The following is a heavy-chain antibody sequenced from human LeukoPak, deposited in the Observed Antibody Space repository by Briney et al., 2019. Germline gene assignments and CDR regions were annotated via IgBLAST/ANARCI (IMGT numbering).Heavy chain of an antibody. J-gene: IGHJ5*01. Sequence: PGRSLRLSCAASGFTFSSYGMHWVRQAPGKGLEWVAVIWYDGSNKYYADSVKGRFTISRDNSKNTLYLQMNSLRAEDTAVYYCARDRGTVTTWFDYWGQGTLVTVSS. V-gene: IGHV3-33*01. CDR1: GFTFSSYG. CDR2: IWYDGSNK. D-gene: IGHD4-17*01. CDR3: ARDRGTVTTWFDY.